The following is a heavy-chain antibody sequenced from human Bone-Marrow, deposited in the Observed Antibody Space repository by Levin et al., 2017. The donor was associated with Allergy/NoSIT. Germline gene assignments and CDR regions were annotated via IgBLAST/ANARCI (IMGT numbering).Heavy chain of an antibody. CDR2: IYSGGGT. Sequence: GESLKISCSSSGVTVFNNYFMWVRQAPGKGLEWVSHIYSGGGTNYADSVKGRFSVSRDNSENTVYLQMNSLRADDTAVYYCGRDGPEWGHWGPGTQVTVSS. CDR3: GRDGPEWGH. CDR1: GVTVFNNY. D-gene: IGHD3-3*01. V-gene: IGHV3-66*01. J-gene: IGHJ4*02.